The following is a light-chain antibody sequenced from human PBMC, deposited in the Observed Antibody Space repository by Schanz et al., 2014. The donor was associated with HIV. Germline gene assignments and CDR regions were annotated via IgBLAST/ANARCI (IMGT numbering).Light chain of an antibody. CDR3: QTWGTGVGV. Sequence: QLVLTQSPSASASLGASVKLTCTLSSGHSTYVIAWHQQQPEKGPRYLMKLNNDGSHIEGDGIPDRFSGSSSGADRYLIISSLQSEDAADYYCQTWGTGVGVFGTGTKVTVL. CDR1: SGHSTYV. J-gene: IGLJ1*01. V-gene: IGLV4-69*01. CDR2: LNNDGSH.